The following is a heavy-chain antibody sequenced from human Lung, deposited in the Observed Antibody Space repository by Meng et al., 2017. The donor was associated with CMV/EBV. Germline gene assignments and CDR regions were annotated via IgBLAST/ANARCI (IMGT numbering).Heavy chain of an antibody. J-gene: IGHJ4*02. CDR1: EYTFPAYY. CDR3: TRGTGYNYGTGYLDS. D-gene: IGHD5-24*01. CDR2: IDPKWGGE. Sequence: PEYTFPAYYMNWVRRAPGQGLEWMGGIDPKWGGEKFAVKFHDWVTMITTASISTVYMELTRLKSDDTAVYYCTRGTGYNYGTGYLDSWGQGTLVTVSS. V-gene: IGHV1-2*04.